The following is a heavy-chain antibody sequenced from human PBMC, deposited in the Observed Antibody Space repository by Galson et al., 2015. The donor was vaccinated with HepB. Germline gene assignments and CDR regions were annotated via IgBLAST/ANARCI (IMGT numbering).Heavy chain of an antibody. CDR1: GGTFSSYA. CDR2: IIPIFGTA. Sequence: SVKVSCKASGGTFSSYAISWVRQAPGQGLEWMGGIIPIFGTANYAQKFQGRVTITADESTSTAYMELSSLRSEDTAVYYCARDLDGSGRRYYGMDVWGQGTTVTVSS. D-gene: IGHD3-10*01. CDR3: ARDLDGSGRRYYGMDV. V-gene: IGHV1-69*13. J-gene: IGHJ6*02.